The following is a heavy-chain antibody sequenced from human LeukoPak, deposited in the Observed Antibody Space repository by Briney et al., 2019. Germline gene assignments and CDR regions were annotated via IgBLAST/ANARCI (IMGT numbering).Heavy chain of an antibody. V-gene: IGHV4-38-2*01. CDR2: IYHSGTT. D-gene: IGHD3-10*01. Sequence: PSETLSLACSVSGYSISSGSYWGWIRQPPGKGLQWIGSIYHSGTTYYNPSLKSRVTISVDTSKNQFPLKLSSVTAADTAVYYCARYGSGNKYDYWGQGTLVTVSS. CDR3: ARYGSGNKYDY. J-gene: IGHJ4*02. CDR1: GYSISSGSY.